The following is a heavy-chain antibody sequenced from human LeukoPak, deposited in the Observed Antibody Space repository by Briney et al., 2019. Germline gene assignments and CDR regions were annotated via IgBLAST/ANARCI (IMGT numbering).Heavy chain of an antibody. V-gene: IGHV2-5*02. Sequence: SGPTLVKPTQTLTLTCTFSGFSLRTSEVGVGWIRQPPGKALEWLALIYWDDDKRYSPSLKNRLTITKDTSKNQVVLTMTNIDPVDTATYYCARDPRGGRYGSGTYYFDYWGQGTLVTVSS. CDR2: IYWDDDK. D-gene: IGHD3-10*01. J-gene: IGHJ4*02. CDR3: ARDPRGGRYGSGTYYFDY. CDR1: GFSLRTSEVG.